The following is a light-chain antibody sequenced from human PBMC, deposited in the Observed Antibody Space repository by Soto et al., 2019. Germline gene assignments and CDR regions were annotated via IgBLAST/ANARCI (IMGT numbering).Light chain of an antibody. V-gene: IGLV6-57*04. Sequence: NFMLTQPHSVSESPGKSVTISCTRSSGRFASNYVLWYQQRPGSAPTSVIYDDNRSPSGVPDRFSGSIDSSSNSASLTISGLKTEDEADYYCHSCDSYNVIFGGGTKLTVL. CDR1: SGRFASNY. CDR2: DDN. J-gene: IGLJ2*01. CDR3: HSCDSYNVI.